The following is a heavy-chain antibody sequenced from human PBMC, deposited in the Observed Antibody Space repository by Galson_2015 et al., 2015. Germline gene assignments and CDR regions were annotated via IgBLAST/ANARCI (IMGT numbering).Heavy chain of an antibody. Sequence: SLRLSCAASGFTFSSYAMHWVRQAPGKGLEWVAVISYDGSNKYYADSVKGRFTISRDNSKNTLYLQMNSLRAEDTAVYYCAGYDNLTGFATDAFDIWGQGTMVTVSS. V-gene: IGHV3-30-3*01. D-gene: IGHD3-9*01. CDR2: ISYDGSNK. CDR1: GFTFSSYA. J-gene: IGHJ3*02. CDR3: AGYDNLTGFATDAFDI.